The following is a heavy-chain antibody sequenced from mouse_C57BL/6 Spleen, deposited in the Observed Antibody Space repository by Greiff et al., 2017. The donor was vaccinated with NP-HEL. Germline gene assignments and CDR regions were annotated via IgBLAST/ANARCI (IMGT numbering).Heavy chain of an antibody. CDR1: GYTFTDYY. D-gene: IGHD2-1*01. CDR2: INPNNGGT. CDR3: ARGRYGNYRDY. Sequence: EVQLQQSGPELVKPGASVKISCKASGYTFTDYYMNWVKQSHGKSLEWIGDINPNNGGTSYNQKFKGKATLTVDKSSSTAYMELRSLTSEDSAVYYCARGRYGNYRDYWGQGTSVTVSS. J-gene: IGHJ4*01. V-gene: IGHV1-26*01.